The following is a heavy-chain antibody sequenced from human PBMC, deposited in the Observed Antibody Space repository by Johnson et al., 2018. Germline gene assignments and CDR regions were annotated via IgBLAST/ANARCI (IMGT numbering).Heavy chain of an antibody. J-gene: IGHJ6*03. CDR3: AKELRYCSGSSCVVNYYYMDV. V-gene: IGHV3-30*18. CDR2: ISYDGSNK. D-gene: IGHD2-15*01. Sequence: QVQLVQSGGGVVQXGRSLRLXCAASGFTFSTYAMYWVRQAPGKGLEWVAVISYDGSNKYYEDSVQGRFTISRDNSKNTLYLQMNSLSAEHTAVYYCAKELRYCSGSSCVVNYYYMDVWGKGTTVTVSS. CDR1: GFTFSTYA.